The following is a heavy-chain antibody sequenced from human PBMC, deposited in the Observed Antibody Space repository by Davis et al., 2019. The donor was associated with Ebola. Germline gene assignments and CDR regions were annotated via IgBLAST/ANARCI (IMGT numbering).Heavy chain of an antibody. V-gene: IGHV4-59*08. CDR2: IYYSGST. CDR1: GGSISSYY. D-gene: IGHD3-3*01. J-gene: IGHJ5*02. Sequence: MPSETLSLTCTVSGGSISSYYWSWIRQPPGKGLEWIGYIYYSGSTNYNPSLKSRVTISVDTSKNQFSLKLSSVTAADTAVYYCARLNYDFWSGYYSGNWFDPWGQGTLVTVSS. CDR3: ARLNYDFWSGYYSGNWFDP.